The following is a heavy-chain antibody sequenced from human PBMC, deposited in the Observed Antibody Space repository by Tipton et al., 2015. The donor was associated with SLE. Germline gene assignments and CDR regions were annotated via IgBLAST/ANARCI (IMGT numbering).Heavy chain of an antibody. CDR1: GDSINNHF. J-gene: IGHJ4*02. V-gene: IGHV4-59*11. CDR2: IYYSGST. CDR3: ARTQGWFYYFDT. D-gene: IGHD3-10*01. Sequence: TLSLTCTVSGDSINNHFGSWIRQPPGKGLEWIGYIYYSGSTNYNPSLKSRVTISVDTSNNQFSLMLNSVTTADTAVYYCARTQGWFYYFDTWGQGTLVTVSS.